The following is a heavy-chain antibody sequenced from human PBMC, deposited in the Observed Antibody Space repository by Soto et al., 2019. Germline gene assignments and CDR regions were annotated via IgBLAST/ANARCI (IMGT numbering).Heavy chain of an antibody. V-gene: IGHV4-59*01. Sequence: SETLSLTCTVSRGSINNSYWTWIRQPPGKRLEWIGYIHYTGSTNYNPSLRGRVTMSVDTSKNQFSLKLTSVTAADTAVYYCVKVAGGGLFDYWGPGNLVT. J-gene: IGHJ4*02. CDR1: RGSINNSY. CDR2: IHYTGST. D-gene: IGHD2-15*01. CDR3: VKVAGGGLFDY.